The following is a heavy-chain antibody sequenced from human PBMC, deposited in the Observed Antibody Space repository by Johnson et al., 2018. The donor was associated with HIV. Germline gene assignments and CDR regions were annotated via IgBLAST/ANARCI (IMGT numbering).Heavy chain of an antibody. CDR1: GFSFSNYG. CDR3: ARGGVDYGGNLIGDAFDI. Sequence: QVQLVESGGGVVQPGRSLRLSCEASGFSFSNYGMHWVRQAPGKGLEWVAVISYDGSNKYYADSVKGRFTISRDNSKNTLYLQMNSLRAEDTAVYYCARGGVDYGGNLIGDAFDIWGQGTMVTVSS. D-gene: IGHD4-23*01. CDR2: ISYDGSNK. V-gene: IGHV3-30*03. J-gene: IGHJ3*02.